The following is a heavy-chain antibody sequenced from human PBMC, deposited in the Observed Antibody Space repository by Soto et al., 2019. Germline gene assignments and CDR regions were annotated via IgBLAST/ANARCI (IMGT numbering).Heavy chain of an antibody. CDR2: IIPIFGTA. Sequence: SVKVSCKASGGTFSSYAISWVRQAPGQGLEWMGGIIPIFGTANYAQKFQGRVTITADESTSTAYMELSSLRSEDTAVYYCARDRFLRFLEWPPYGMDVWGQGTTVTVSS. D-gene: IGHD3-3*01. V-gene: IGHV1-69*13. CDR1: GGTFSSYA. J-gene: IGHJ6*02. CDR3: ARDRFLRFLEWPPYGMDV.